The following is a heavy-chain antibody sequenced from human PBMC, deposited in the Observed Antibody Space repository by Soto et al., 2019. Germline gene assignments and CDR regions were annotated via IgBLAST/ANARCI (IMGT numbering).Heavy chain of an antibody. J-gene: IGHJ4*02. CDR2: ISAYNGNT. V-gene: IGHV1-18*01. Sequence: ASVKVSCKASGYTFTDFGISWVRQAPGQGLDWMGWISAYNGNTDYAQKFQGRVTMTTDTSTTTAYMELRSLRSDDTAVYYCARYCSTSTCHGWLYWGQGTLVTVSS. CDR3: ARYCSTSTCHGWLY. CDR1: GYTFTDFG. D-gene: IGHD2-2*01.